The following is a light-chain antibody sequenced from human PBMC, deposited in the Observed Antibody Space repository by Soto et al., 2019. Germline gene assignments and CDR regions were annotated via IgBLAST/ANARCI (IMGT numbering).Light chain of an antibody. J-gene: IGLJ2*01. CDR1: SSDVGGYNY. V-gene: IGLV2-14*03. CDR2: DVT. Sequence: QSALTQPASVSGSPGQSITVSCTGTSSDVGGYNYVSWYQQYPGKAPKLIIYDVTYRPSRVSNRFSGSKSGNTASLTISGLQAEDEADYYCGSYTTSGTLVFGGGTNVTVL. CDR3: GSYTTSGTLV.